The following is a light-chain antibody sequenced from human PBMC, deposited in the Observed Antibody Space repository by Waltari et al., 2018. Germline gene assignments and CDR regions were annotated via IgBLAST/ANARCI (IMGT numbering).Light chain of an antibody. CDR2: VNSDGSH. V-gene: IGLV4-69*01. CDR3: QTGGHGTWV. CDR1: SGHSTHI. J-gene: IGLJ3*02. Sequence: QLVVTQSPSASAPLGASVKLTCTLSSGHSTHIVAWLQQRPEKGPRYLMKVNSDGSHIKGDEIPDRFSGSSSGAERYLTISSLQSDDEADYFCQTGGHGTWVFGGGTTLTVL.